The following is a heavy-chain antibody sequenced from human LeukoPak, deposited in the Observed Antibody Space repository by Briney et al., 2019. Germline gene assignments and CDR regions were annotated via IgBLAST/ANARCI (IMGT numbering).Heavy chain of an antibody. CDR3: AELGITMIGGV. D-gene: IGHD3-10*02. V-gene: IGHV3-48*03. CDR2: ISSSGSTI. Sequence: PGGSLRLSCAASGFTFSSYALSWVRQAPGKGLEWVSYISSSGSTIYYADSVKGRFTISRDNAKNSLYLQMNSLRAEDTAVYYCAELGITMIGGVWGKGTTVTISS. CDR1: GFTFSSYA. J-gene: IGHJ6*04.